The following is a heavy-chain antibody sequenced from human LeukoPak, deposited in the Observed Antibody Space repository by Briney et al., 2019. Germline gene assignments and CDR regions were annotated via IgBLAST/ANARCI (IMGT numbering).Heavy chain of an antibody. Sequence: SETLSLTCTVSSDSISTDYCWTWIRQPPGKVPEWIGTIYNRDNTYYTSSLASRVTISMDTSKNQFSLKMTSVTAADTAVYYCARGTDAYKVGNHWGQGALVTVSS. CDR2: IYNRDNT. CDR1: SDSISTDYC. CDR3: ARGTDAYKVGNH. J-gene: IGHJ5*02. V-gene: IGHV4-38-2*02. D-gene: IGHD5-24*01.